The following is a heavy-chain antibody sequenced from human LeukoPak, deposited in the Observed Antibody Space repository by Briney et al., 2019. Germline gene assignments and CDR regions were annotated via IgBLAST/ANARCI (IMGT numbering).Heavy chain of an antibody. CDR2: ISSSSSYI. D-gene: IGHD2-2*01. CDR3: ARDKATSCYDY. CDR1: GFTFSSYS. J-gene: IGHJ4*02. Sequence: GRSLRLSCAASGFTFSSYSMNWVRQAPGKGLEWVSSISSSSSYIYYADSVKGRFTISRDNAKNSLYLQMNSLRAEDTAVYYCARDKATSCYDYWGQGTLVTVSS. V-gene: IGHV3-21*01.